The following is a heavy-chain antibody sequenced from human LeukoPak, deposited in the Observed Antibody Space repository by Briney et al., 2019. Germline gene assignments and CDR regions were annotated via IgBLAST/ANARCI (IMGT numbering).Heavy chain of an antibody. D-gene: IGHD3-22*01. CDR1: GFSISIAW. CDR2: IKSKGDGETR. Sequence: RGSLRLSCAASGFSISIAWMSWVRQAPGKGLEWVGRIKSKGDGETRDYAAPVKDRFIISRDDSKNMLYLQMNSLKTEDTAIYYCAAVGEWLSNAFNLWGQGTMVTVSA. J-gene: IGHJ3*01. CDR3: AAVGEWLSNAFNL. V-gene: IGHV3-15*01.